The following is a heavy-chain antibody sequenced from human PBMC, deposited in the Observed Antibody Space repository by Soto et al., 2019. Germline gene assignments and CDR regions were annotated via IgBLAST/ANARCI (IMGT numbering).Heavy chain of an antibody. Sequence: SGPTLVNPTQTLTLTCTFSGFSLSTTGMCVSWIRQPPGEALEWLARIDWDDDKYYSTSLKTRLTISKDTSKNQVVLTMTNMDPVDTATYYCARIPVGATGHDAFDIWGQGTMVTVSS. CDR1: GFSLSTTGMC. CDR2: IDWDDDK. J-gene: IGHJ3*02. CDR3: ARIPVGATGHDAFDI. V-gene: IGHV2-70*11. D-gene: IGHD1-26*01.